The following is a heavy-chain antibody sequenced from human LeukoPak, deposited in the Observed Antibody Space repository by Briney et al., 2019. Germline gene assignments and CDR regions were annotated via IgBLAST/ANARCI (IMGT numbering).Heavy chain of an antibody. CDR3: AKVPGIAVAPFDY. J-gene: IGHJ4*02. CDR1: GFTFSSYD. V-gene: IGHV3-23*01. Sequence: PGGSLRLSCAASGFTFSSYDMSWVRQAPGKGLEWVSAISGSGDFTYYADSVKGRFTISRDNSKTTLHLQMNSLRAEDTAVYFCAKVPGIAVAPFDYWGQGTLVTASS. CDR2: ISGSGDFT. D-gene: IGHD6-19*01.